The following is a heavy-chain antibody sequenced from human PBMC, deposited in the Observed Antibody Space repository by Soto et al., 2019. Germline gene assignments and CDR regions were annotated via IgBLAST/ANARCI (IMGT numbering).Heavy chain of an antibody. CDR3: AKDHGLLLSYFDY. CDR2: VYSSGST. D-gene: IGHD2-21*01. J-gene: IGHJ4*02. CDR1: GLGVTNNY. V-gene: IGHV3-53*01. Sequence: PGGSLRLSCAASGLGVTNNYMSWVRQAPGKGLEWVSIVYSSGSTYYADSVKGRFTISRDTSKNTVSLQMRNLRAEDTAVYYCAKDHGLLLSYFDYWGQGTLVTVSS.